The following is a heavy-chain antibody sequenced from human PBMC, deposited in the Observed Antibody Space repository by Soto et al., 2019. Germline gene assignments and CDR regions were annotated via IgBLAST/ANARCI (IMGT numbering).Heavy chain of an antibody. J-gene: IGHJ6*02. CDR1: GFTFSSYA. V-gene: IGHV3-30-3*01. Sequence: GGSLRLSCAASGFTFSSYAMHWVRQAPGKGLEWVAVISYDGSNKYYADSVKGRFTISRDNSKNMLYLQMNSLRAEDTAVYYCAREEYYYDSSGYYTYYYYGMDVWGQGTTVTVSS. CDR2: ISYDGSNK. CDR3: AREEYYYDSSGYYTYYYYGMDV. D-gene: IGHD3-22*01.